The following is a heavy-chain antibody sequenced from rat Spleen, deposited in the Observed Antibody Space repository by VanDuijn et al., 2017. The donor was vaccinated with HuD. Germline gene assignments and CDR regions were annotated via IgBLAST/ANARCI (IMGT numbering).Heavy chain of an antibody. Sequence: EVQLVESGGGLVQPGKSLKLSCAASGFTFSSYYMAWVRQAPTKGLEWVASIDTGGSNTYYRQSVKGRFTISRDNAKSTLYLRMDSLRSEDTATYYCTRKGELWGQGVMVTVSS. CDR1: GFTFSSYY. CDR2: IDTGGSNT. J-gene: IGHJ2*01. D-gene: IGHD5-1*01. CDR3: TRKGEL. V-gene: IGHV5-25*01.